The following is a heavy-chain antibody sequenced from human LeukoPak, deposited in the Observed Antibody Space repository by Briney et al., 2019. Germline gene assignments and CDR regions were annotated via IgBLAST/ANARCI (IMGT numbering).Heavy chain of an antibody. V-gene: IGHV3-21*01. J-gene: IGHJ4*02. D-gene: IGHD4/OR15-4a*01. CDR3: ARRAGAYSHPYDY. CDR2: ISSSSSYI. Sequence: GGSLRLSCAASGFTFSSYSMNWVRQAPGKGLEWGSSISSSSSYIYYADSVKGGFTISRDNAKNSLYLQMSSLRDDDTAVYYCARRAGAYSHPYDYWGQGTLVTVSS. CDR1: GFTFSSYS.